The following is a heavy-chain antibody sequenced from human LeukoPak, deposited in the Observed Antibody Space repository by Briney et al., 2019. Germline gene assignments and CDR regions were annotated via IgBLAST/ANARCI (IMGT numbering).Heavy chain of an antibody. V-gene: IGHV3-9*01. D-gene: IGHD4-11*01. Sequence: PGGSLRLSCAASGFTFDDYAMHWVRQAPGKGLEWVSGISWNSGNIGYADSVKGRFTISRDNAKDSLYLQMNSLRAEDTALYYCATLQGETDFWGQGTLVTVSS. J-gene: IGHJ4*02. CDR1: GFTFDDYA. CDR2: ISWNSGNI. CDR3: ATLQGETDF.